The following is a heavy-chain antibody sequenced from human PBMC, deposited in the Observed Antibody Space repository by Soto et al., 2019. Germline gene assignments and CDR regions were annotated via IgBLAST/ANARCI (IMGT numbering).Heavy chain of an antibody. CDR3: ARDWYYDFWSGYYGMDV. Sequence: ASVKVSCKASGGTFSSYAISWVRQAPGQGLEWMGGIIPIFGTANYAQKFQGRVTITADESTSTAYMELSSLRSEDTAVYYCARDWYYDFWSGYYGMDVWGQGTTVTVSS. CDR2: IIPIFGTA. J-gene: IGHJ6*02. CDR1: GGTFSSYA. D-gene: IGHD3-3*01. V-gene: IGHV1-69*13.